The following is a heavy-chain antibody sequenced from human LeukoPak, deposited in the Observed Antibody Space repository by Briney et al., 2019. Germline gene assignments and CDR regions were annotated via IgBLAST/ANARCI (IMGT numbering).Heavy chain of an antibody. Sequence: GGSLRLSCAASGFTFSSHGMSWVRQAPGKGLEWVSTISGSGDNTYYADSVKGRFTISRDNSKNTLYLQMNSLRAEDTAVYYCAKEARIWFGELLSSEDFDYWGQGTLVTVSS. V-gene: IGHV3-23*01. CDR1: GFTFSSHG. CDR2: ISGSGDNT. CDR3: AKEARIWFGELLSSEDFDY. J-gene: IGHJ4*02. D-gene: IGHD3-10*01.